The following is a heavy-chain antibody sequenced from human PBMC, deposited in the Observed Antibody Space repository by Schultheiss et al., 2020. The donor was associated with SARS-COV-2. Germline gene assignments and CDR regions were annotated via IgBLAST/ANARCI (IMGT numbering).Heavy chain of an antibody. D-gene: IGHD4-17*01. CDR3: ARVNAPYGDYVGIDY. CDR2: VFYTGSAGTT. Sequence: SETLSLTCTVSGGSIRRSSDYWGWIRQPPGKGLEWIGSVFYTGSAGTTYYNPSLKSRVTISVDTSKNQFSLKLSSVTAADTAVYYCARVNAPYGDYVGIDYWGQGTLVTVSS. V-gene: IGHV4-39*07. CDR1: GGSIRRSSDY. J-gene: IGHJ4*02.